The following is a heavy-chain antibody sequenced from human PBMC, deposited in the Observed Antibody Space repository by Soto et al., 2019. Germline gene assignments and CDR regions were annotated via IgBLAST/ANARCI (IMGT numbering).Heavy chain of an antibody. Sequence: GGSLRLACAASGFTFSSYAMHWVRQAPGKGLEWVAVISYDGSIKYYADSVKGRFTISRDNSKNTLYLQMNSLRAEDTAVYYCARPLWRNDYTWGYFDLWGRGTLVTVSS. V-gene: IGHV3-30-3*01. CDR3: ARPLWRNDYTWGYFDL. D-gene: IGHD4-4*01. CDR1: GFTFSSYA. J-gene: IGHJ2*01. CDR2: ISYDGSIK.